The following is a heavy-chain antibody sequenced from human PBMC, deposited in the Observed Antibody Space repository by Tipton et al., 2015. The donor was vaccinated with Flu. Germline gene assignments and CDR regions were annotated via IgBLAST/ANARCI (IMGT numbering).Heavy chain of an antibody. CDR1: GASISSESYY. Sequence: TLSLTCTVSGASISSESYYWGWIRQPPGKGLEWIGNIYHSGSTNYNPSLKSRVTISLDKSKSQFSLNLSSVTAADTAVYYCARVGGDYRDTSGFIPWFDLWGQGTLVTVSS. CDR2: IYHSGST. CDR3: ARVGGDYRDTSGFIPWFDL. J-gene: IGHJ5*02. V-gene: IGHV4-39*07. D-gene: IGHD3-22*01.